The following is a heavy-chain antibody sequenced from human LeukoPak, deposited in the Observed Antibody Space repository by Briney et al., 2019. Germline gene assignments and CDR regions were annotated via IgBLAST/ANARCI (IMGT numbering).Heavy chain of an antibody. D-gene: IGHD7-27*01. Sequence: GGALRLSCAASGFTFSSYAMSWVRQPPGKGLEWVSVISACGSTYFAESVNGRFTISRDNSKNTPYLEMNSLRVEDTAVYYCAKDYGDWGRRRFDFWGQGTLVTVSS. J-gene: IGHJ4*02. CDR1: GFTFSSYA. CDR3: AKDYGDWGRRRFDF. CDR2: ISACGST. V-gene: IGHV3-23*01.